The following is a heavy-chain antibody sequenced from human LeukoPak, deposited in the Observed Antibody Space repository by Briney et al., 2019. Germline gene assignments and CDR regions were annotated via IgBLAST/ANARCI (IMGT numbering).Heavy chain of an antibody. CDR3: ATDKGAAASTFRDFYYMDV. V-gene: IGHV1-24*01. Sequence: ASVKVSCKVSGYTLAELPMHWVRQAPGKGLEWMGGFDPEDGEKIYSQKFQGRITMTEDTSTATVYMELTRLRSEDTAVYYCATDKGAAASTFRDFYYMDVWGKGTTVIVSS. CDR1: GYTLAELP. J-gene: IGHJ6*03. CDR2: FDPEDGEK. D-gene: IGHD6-13*01.